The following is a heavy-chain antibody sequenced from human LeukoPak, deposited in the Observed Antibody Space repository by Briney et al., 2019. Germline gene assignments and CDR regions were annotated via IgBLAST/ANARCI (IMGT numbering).Heavy chain of an antibody. Sequence: ASVKVSCKASGYTFTGYYMHWVRQAPGQGLESMGWINPNSGGTNYAQKFQGRVTMTRDTSISTAYMELSRLRSDDTAVYYCARDHSSGWPYYFDYWGQGTLVTVSS. J-gene: IGHJ4*02. V-gene: IGHV1-2*02. CDR2: INPNSGGT. CDR1: GYTFTGYY. CDR3: ARDHSSGWPYYFDY. D-gene: IGHD6-19*01.